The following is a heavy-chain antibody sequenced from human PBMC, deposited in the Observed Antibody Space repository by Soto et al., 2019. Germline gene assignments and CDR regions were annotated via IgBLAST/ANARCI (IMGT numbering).Heavy chain of an antibody. J-gene: IGHJ4*02. CDR2: INPSGGSA. CDR1: GYTFTSYY. V-gene: IGHV1-46*01. CDR3: ARGGQIVYLPAGMDY. D-gene: IGHD2-2*01. Sequence: QVQLVQSGAEMEKPGASVKVSCKASGYTFTSYYIHWVRQAPGQGLEWLGIINPSGGSASYAQNFQGRVTVTWDSSTRTVYMELSSLRSEDTAVYYCARGGQIVYLPAGMDYWGQRTLVIVTS.